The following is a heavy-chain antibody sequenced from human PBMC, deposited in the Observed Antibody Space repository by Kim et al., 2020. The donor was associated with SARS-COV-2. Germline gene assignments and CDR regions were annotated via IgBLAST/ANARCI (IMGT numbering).Heavy chain of an antibody. CDR1: GGTFSSYA. D-gene: IGHD3-10*01. J-gene: IGHJ4*02. V-gene: IGHV1-69*13. CDR2: IIPIFGTA. CDR3: ARGRAAEGYGSGSYYNGFDY. Sequence: SVKVSCKASGGTFSSYAISWVRQAPGQGLEWMGGIIPIFGTANYAQKFQGRVTITADESTSTAYMELSSLRSEDTAVYYCARGRAAEGYGSGSYYNGFDYWGQGTLVTVSS.